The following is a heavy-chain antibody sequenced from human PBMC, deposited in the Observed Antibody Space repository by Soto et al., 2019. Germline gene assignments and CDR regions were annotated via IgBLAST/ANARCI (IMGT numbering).Heavy chain of an antibody. V-gene: IGHV3-33*06. CDR1: GFSFENYG. J-gene: IGHJ6*02. D-gene: IGHD5-12*01. CDR2: IWYDGSLQ. Sequence: QVQMVESGGGVVQPGRSLRLSCAASGFSFENYGMHWVRQAPGRGLEWVAIIWYDGSLQYYAAAVKGRFTISRDNSKNTLYLEMNSLRAEDTAVYYCANLWGDGYNLGQDYNGMHVWGQGTTVIVSS. CDR3: ANLWGDGYNLGQDYNGMHV.